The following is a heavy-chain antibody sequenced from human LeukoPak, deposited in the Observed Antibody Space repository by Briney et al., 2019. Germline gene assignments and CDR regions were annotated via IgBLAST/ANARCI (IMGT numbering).Heavy chain of an antibody. J-gene: IGHJ4*02. V-gene: IGHV3-7*01. Sequence: GGTLRLSCAASGFTFSSYWMSWVRQAPGRGLEWVANIKQDGSEKYYVDSVKGRFTISRDNAKNSLYLQMNSLRAEDTAVYYCARDLYSGSYYDFDYWGQGTLVTVSS. CDR2: IKQDGSEK. CDR3: ARDLYSGSYYDFDY. CDR1: GFTFSSYW. D-gene: IGHD1-26*01.